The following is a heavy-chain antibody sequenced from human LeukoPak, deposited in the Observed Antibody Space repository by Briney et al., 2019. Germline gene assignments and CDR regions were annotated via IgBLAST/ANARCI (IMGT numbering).Heavy chain of an antibody. CDR1: GFTFGDYG. D-gene: IGHD6-13*01. CDR3: VRETISAAGPFDY. Sequence: PGGSLRLSCAASGFTFGDYGMGWVRQAPGKGLEWVSSINWNGGSTGYADSVKGRFTISRDNPKNSLLLQMASLRPDDTALYYCVRETISAAGPFDYGGQGTLVTVSS. CDR2: INWNGGST. J-gene: IGHJ4*02. V-gene: IGHV3-20*04.